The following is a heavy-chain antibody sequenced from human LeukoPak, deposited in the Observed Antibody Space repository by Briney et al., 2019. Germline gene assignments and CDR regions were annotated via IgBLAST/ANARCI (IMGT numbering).Heavy chain of an antibody. D-gene: IGHD3-3*01. V-gene: IGHV4-30-4*01. Sequence: PSETLSLTCTVSGDSISSSDYYWSWLRQPPGKGLEWIGYISYSGSTYSNPSLKSRVSISIDTSKSQFSLKLTSVTAADTAVYYCASSSGGDFWNGYRLYFAYWGQGSLVTVSP. CDR1: GDSISSSDYY. CDR3: ASSSGGDFWNGYRLYFAY. CDR2: ISYSGST. J-gene: IGHJ4*02.